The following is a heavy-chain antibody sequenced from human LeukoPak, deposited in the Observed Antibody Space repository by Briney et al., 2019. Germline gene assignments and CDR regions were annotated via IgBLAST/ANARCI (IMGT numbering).Heavy chain of an antibody. J-gene: IGHJ6*03. D-gene: IGHD6-6*01. V-gene: IGHV3-21*01. CDR3: ASRIAARPPYYYYYMDV. Sequence: GGSLRLSCAASGFTFSSYSMNWVRQAPGKGLEWVSSISSSSSYIYYADSVKGRFTISRDNAKNSLNLQMNSLRAEDTAVYCCASRIAARPPYYYYYMDVWGKGTTVTVSS. CDR1: GFTFSSYS. CDR2: ISSSSSYI.